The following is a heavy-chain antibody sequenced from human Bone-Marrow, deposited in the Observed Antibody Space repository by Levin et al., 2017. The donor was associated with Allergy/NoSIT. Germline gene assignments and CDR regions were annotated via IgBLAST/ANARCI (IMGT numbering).Heavy chain of an antibody. Sequence: PSETLSLTCTVSGGSISSANYYWGWIRQSPGKGLEWIGSIYYSGSTYYNPSLKSRVTISVDTSNNQFSLNLSSVTAADTTVYYWATAPREDYDSSGYYFCESWGQGNLVTVSS. V-gene: IGHV4-39*01. D-gene: IGHD3-22*01. CDR2: IYYSGST. CDR3: ATAPREDYDSSGYYFCES. J-gene: IGHJ5*02. CDR1: GGSISSANYY.